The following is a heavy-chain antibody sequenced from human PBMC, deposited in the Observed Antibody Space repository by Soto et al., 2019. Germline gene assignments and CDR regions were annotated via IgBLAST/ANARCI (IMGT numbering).Heavy chain of an antibody. Sequence: GASVKVSCKASGYTCTSYAIHWVLQAPGQRLEWMGWINAGNGNTKYSQKFQGRVIITRDTSAGTAYMELRSLRSEDTAVYYCASPIVAFFWGQGTLVTVSS. J-gene: IGHJ4*02. D-gene: IGHD5-12*01. CDR3: ASPIVAFF. CDR1: GYTCTSYA. V-gene: IGHV1-3*01. CDR2: INAGNGNT.